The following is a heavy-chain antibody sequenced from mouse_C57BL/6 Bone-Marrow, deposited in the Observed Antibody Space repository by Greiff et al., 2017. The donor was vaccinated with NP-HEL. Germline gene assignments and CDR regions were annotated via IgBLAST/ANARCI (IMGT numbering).Heavy chain of an antibody. D-gene: IGHD1-1*01. CDR2: ILNGSGST. CDR3: ARDPHYYDSSYTDD. J-gene: IGHJ2*01. V-gene: IGHV1-9*01. Sequence: QVQLQQSGAELMKPGASVKLSCKAPGYTFTGYWIEWVKQRPGHGLEWIGEILNGSGSTNYNENVKGKSTFTADTSYNTVYMQLSSLTTEDSAIYYCARDPHYYDSSYTDDWGQGTTLTVSS. CDR1: GYTFTGYW.